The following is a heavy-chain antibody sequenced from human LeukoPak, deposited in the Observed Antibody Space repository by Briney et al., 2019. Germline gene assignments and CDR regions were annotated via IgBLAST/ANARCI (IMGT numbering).Heavy chain of an antibody. Sequence: SETLSLTCAVYGGSFSGYYWSWIRQPPGKGLEWIGEINHSGSTNYNPSLKSRVTISVDTSKNQFSLKLSSVTAADTAVYYCARHSRLLWFGEFGWFDPWGQGTLVTVSS. J-gene: IGHJ5*02. V-gene: IGHV4-34*01. D-gene: IGHD3-10*01. CDR3: ARHSRLLWFGEFGWFDP. CDR1: GGSFSGYY. CDR2: INHSGST.